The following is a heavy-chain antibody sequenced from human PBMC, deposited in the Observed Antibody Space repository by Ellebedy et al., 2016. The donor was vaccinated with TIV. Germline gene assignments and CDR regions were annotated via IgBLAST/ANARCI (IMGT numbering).Heavy chain of an antibody. CDR2: VHYSGST. CDR1: GGSISGTNYF. D-gene: IGHD1-26*01. Sequence: MPSETLSLTCTVSGGSISGTNYFWGWIRQPPGKGLEWIGSVHYSGSTFYNPSLESRVTISVDTSKNQFSLKLSSVTAADSAVYYCARASGSLNGYFHFWGQGTPVIVSS. CDR3: ARASGSLNGYFHF. J-gene: IGHJ4*02. V-gene: IGHV4-39*07.